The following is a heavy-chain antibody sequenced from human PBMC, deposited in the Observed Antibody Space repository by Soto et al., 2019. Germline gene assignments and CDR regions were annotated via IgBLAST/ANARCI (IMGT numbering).Heavy chain of an antibody. J-gene: IGHJ4*02. D-gene: IGHD6-13*01. CDR2: IASDGKDK. Sequence: GGSLRLSCAASGFTFSNYAIHWVRQAPGKGLEWVAVIASDGKDKRYADSVKGRFTISRDNSKNTVYLQMNSLRGEDTAVYYCAKDGAIAAADYFFDYWGQGSLVTISS. CDR3: AKDGAIAAADYFFDY. CDR1: GFTFSNYA. V-gene: IGHV3-30*18.